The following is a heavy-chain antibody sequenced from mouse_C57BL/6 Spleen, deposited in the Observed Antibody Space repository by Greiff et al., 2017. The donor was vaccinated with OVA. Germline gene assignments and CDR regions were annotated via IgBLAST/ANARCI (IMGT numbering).Heavy chain of an antibody. CDR2: IRTKANGYTT. V-gene: IGHV7-3*01. J-gene: IGHJ4*01. Sequence: EVHLVESGGGLVQPGGSLSLSCAASGFTFTDYYMSWVRQPPGKALEWLGFIRTKANGYTTEYSASVQGRFTISRDNSQSILYLQMNALRAEDSATYYCARAPDAMDYCGQGTSLTVSS. CDR1: GFTFTDYY. CDR3: ARAPDAMDY.